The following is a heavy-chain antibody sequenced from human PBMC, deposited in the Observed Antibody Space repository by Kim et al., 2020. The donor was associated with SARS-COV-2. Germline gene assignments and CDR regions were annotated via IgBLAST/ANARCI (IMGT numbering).Heavy chain of an antibody. D-gene: IGHD4-4*01. J-gene: IGHJ6*02. CDR2: INPDNGNT. V-gene: IGHV1-3*01. CDR3: AIDGLHPGHGMDV. CDR1: GYTLSVFG. Sequence: ASVKVSCKASGYTLSVFGMFWVRQAPGQRPEWLGWINPDNGNTRYSRNFRGRVVISTRTSARTITIEVSRLRYEDTAAYYCAIDGLHPGHGMDVWCQGTT.